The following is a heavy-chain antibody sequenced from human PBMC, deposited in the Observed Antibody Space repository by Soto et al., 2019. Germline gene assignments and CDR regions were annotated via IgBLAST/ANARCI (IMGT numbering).Heavy chain of an antibody. Sequence: TVSGGSISSSSYYWGWIRQPPGKGLEWIGSIYYSGSTYYNPSLKSRVTISVDTSKNQFSLKLSSVTAADTAVYYCARQRGDYYDSSGYFFWFDPWGQGTLVTVSS. J-gene: IGHJ5*02. V-gene: IGHV4-39*01. CDR1: GGSISSSSYY. D-gene: IGHD3-22*01. CDR2: IYYSGST. CDR3: ARQRGDYYDSSGYFFWFDP.